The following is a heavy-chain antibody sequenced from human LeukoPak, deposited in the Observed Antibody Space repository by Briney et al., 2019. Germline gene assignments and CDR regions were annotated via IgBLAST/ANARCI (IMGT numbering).Heavy chain of an antibody. D-gene: IGHD3-10*01. CDR3: ARGINYYGSGSPSHYFDY. CDR2: ISSSGSTI. CDR1: GFTFSDYY. Sequence: GGSLRLSCAASGFTFSDYYMSWIRQAPGKGLEWVSYISSSGSTIYYADSVKGRFTISRDNAKNSLYLQMNSLRAEDTAVYYSARGINYYGSGSPSHYFDYWGQGTLVTVSS. J-gene: IGHJ4*02. V-gene: IGHV3-11*04.